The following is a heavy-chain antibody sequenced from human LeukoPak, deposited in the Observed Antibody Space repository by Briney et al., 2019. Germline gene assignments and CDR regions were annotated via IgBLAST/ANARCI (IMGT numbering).Heavy chain of an antibody. V-gene: IGHV3-23*01. Sequence: SGGSLRLSRAASGFTFSSYAMSWVRQAPGKGLEWVSAISGSGGSTYYADSVKGRFTISRDNSKNTLYLQMNSLRAEDTAVYYCAKASIAARVNWFDPWGQGTLVTVSS. CDR2: ISGSGGST. J-gene: IGHJ5*02. CDR3: AKASIAARVNWFDP. D-gene: IGHD6-6*01. CDR1: GFTFSSYA.